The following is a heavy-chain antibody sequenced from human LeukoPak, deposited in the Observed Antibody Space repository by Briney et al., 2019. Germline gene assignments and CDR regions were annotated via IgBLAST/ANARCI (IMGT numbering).Heavy chain of an antibody. CDR3: ARRGPSSAFDI. Sequence: SETLSLTCAVYGGSFSGYYWSWIRQPPGKGLEWTGEINHSGSTNYNSSLKSRVIISADTSKNQFSLKLTSVTAADTAVYHCARRGPSSAFDIWGQGTMVTVSS. CDR2: INHSGST. V-gene: IGHV4-34*01. CDR1: GGSFSGYY. J-gene: IGHJ3*02.